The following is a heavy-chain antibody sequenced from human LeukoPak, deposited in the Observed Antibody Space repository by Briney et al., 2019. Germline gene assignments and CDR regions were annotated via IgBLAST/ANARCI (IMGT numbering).Heavy chain of an antibody. J-gene: IGHJ4*02. D-gene: IGHD6-13*01. CDR1: GGSISNYW. CDR2: VFDSGGT. V-gene: IGHV4-59*01. CDR3: VRGYSSSWNYFDY. Sequence: SETLSLTCTVSGGSISNYWWSWIRQPPGQGLEWIGYVFDSGGTNYNPSLKSRVTISVDTSKKQFSLKLSSVTAADTAVYYCVRGYSSSWNYFDYWGQGTLVTVSS.